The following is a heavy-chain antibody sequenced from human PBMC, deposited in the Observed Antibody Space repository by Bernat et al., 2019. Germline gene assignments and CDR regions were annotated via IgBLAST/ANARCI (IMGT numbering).Heavy chain of an antibody. V-gene: IGHV3-30*03. D-gene: IGHD1-26*01. CDR1: GFTFSNYG. CDR3: ATAQGLQIVGATTGRQIDY. Sequence: QVQLVESGGGVVQPGRSLRLSCAASGFTFSNYGMHWVRQAPGKGLEWVAVISYDGSNKYYADSVKGRFTISRDNSKNTLYLQMNSLGAEDTAVYYWATAQGLQIVGATTGRQIDYWGQGTLVTVSS. J-gene: IGHJ4*02. CDR2: ISYDGSNK.